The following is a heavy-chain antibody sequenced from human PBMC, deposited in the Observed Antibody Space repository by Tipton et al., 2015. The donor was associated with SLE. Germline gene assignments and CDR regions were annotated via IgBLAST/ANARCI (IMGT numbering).Heavy chain of an antibody. V-gene: IGHV4-34*01. J-gene: IGHJ4*02. Sequence: GLVKPSETLSLTCAVYGGSFSGYYWSWIRQPPGKGLEWIGEINHSGSTNYNPSLKSRVTISVDTSKNQFSLKLSSVTAADTAVYYCARDSPVAYWGQGTLVTVSS. CDR2: INHSGST. CDR3: ARDSPVAY. CDR1: GGSFSGYY. D-gene: IGHD4-23*01.